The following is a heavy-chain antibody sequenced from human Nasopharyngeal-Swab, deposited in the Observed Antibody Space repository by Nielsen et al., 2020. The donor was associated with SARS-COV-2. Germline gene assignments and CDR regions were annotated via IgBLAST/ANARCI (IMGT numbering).Heavy chain of an antibody. Sequence: SETLSLTCTVSGGSISSYYWTWIRQSPGKGLEWIGYIYYSGSTDYNPSLKGRVTISVDTSKNQFSLKLNFVTAADTAVYYCARRETIVGSFDYWGQGTLVTVSS. V-gene: IGHV4-59*08. CDR2: IYYSGST. D-gene: IGHD1-26*01. J-gene: IGHJ4*02. CDR1: GGSISSYY. CDR3: ARRETIVGSFDY.